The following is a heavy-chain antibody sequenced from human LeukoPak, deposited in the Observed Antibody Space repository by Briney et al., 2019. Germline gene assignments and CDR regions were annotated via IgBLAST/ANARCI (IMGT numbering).Heavy chain of an antibody. CDR2: INHSGST. CDR1: VRSFSGYY. V-gene: IGHV4-34*01. CDR3: ARRYCSSTSCDAFDI. D-gene: IGHD2-2*01. J-gene: IGHJ3*02. Sequence: PSEPLSLTCAVYVRSFSGYYWSCIRQPPGKALEWIGEINHSGSTNYNPSLKSRVTISVDTSKNQFSLKLSSVTAADTAVYYCARRYCSSTSCDAFDIWGQGTMVTVSS.